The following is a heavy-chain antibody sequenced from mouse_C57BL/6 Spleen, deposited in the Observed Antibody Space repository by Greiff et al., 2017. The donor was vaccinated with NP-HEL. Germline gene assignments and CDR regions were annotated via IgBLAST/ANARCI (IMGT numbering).Heavy chain of an antibody. CDR1: EFTFTDYY. Sequence: EVKLMESGGGLVQPGGSLSLSCAASEFTFTDYYMSWVRQPPGKALEWLGFIRNKANGYTTEYSASVKGRFTISRDNSQSILYLQMNALRSEDSATYYCARYYEGDYFDYWGQGTTLTVSS. V-gene: IGHV7-3*01. CDR2: IRNKANGYTT. D-gene: IGHD2-3*01. J-gene: IGHJ2*01. CDR3: ARYYEGDYFDY.